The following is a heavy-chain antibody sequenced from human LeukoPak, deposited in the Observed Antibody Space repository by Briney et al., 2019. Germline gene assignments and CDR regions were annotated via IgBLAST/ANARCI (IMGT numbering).Heavy chain of an antibody. CDR3: VRDNPRCCGVVPANIDDS. Sequence: GGSLRLSCAASGFIFSRDSMNWVRQAPGKGLEWISYISHDSGIRYYADSVRGRFTVSRDNARNSLYLQMHSLRAEDTAVYYCVRDNPRCCGVVPANIDDSWGQGTLVTVSS. J-gene: IGHJ4*02. V-gene: IGHV3-48*01. CDR1: GFIFSRDS. D-gene: IGHD2-15*01. CDR2: ISHDSGIR.